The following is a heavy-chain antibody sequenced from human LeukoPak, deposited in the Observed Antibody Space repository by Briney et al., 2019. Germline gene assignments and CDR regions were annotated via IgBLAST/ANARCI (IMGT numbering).Heavy chain of an antibody. CDR1: GYTFTSYD. V-gene: IGHV1-8*01. J-gene: IGHJ6*03. D-gene: IGHD4-17*01. CDR3: ARGHMTTVTTGYYYYYYYMDV. CDR2: MNPNSGNT. Sequence: ASVTVSCKASGYTFTSYDINWVRQATGQGLEWMGWMNPNSGNTGYAQKFQGRVTMTRNTSISTAYMELSSLRSEDTAVYYCARGHMTTVTTGYYYYYYYMDVWGKGTTVTVSS.